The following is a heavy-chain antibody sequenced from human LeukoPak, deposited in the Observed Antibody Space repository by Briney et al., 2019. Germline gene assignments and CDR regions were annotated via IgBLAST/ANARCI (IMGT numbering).Heavy chain of an antibody. CDR2: INSDGSTT. J-gene: IGHJ4*02. Sequence: GGSLRLSCAASGFTFSSYWMHWVRQAPGKELVWVSRINSDGSTTNYADSVKGRFTISRDNAKNTLYLQMNSLRAEDTAVYYCAREGSVLDFDYWGRGTLVTVSS. CDR3: AREGSVLDFDY. D-gene: IGHD6-19*01. CDR1: GFTFSSYW. V-gene: IGHV3-74*01.